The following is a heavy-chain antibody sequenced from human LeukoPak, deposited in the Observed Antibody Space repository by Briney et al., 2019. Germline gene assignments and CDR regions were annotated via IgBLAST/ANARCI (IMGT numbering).Heavy chain of an antibody. J-gene: IGHJ4*02. Sequence: AASVKVSCKVSGDTLTELSMHWVRQAPGKGLEWMGGFDPKEGERVYAQNFQGRFTMTEDTSSGTAYMELNSLRSEDTAVYYCARGRDIVVVPAATLFDYWGQGTLVTVSS. CDR3: ARGRDIVVVPAATLFDY. CDR1: GDTLTELS. D-gene: IGHD2-2*01. CDR2: FDPKEGER. V-gene: IGHV1-24*01.